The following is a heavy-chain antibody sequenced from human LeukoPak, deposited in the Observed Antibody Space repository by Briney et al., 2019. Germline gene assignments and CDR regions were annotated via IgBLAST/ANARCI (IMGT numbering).Heavy chain of an antibody. CDR3: AKYCDGVCFRNFEY. D-gene: IGHD2-21*02. Sequence: GGSLRLSCAASGFDFSTYAMAWVRQAPGRGLEWVSVIAAGGGGIQYADAVQGRFTISRDNSKNTLYLQMNSLRGEDTALYYCAKYCDGVCFRNFEYWGQGSLVTVSS. CDR2: IAAGGGGI. J-gene: IGHJ4*02. CDR1: GFDFSTYA. V-gene: IGHV3-23*01.